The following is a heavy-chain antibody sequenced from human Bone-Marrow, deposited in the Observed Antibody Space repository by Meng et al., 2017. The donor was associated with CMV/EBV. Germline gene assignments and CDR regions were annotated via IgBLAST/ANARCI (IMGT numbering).Heavy chain of an antibody. D-gene: IGHD2-15*01. CDR1: NFSSYT. CDR2: IIPILGIA. J-gene: IGHJ5*02. CDR3: ARDRNVVVVAASYNWFDP. V-gene: IGHV1-69*04. Sequence: NFSSYTISWVRQAPGQGREWMGRIIPILGIANYAQKFQGRVTITADKSTSTAYMELSSLRSEDTAVYYCARDRNVVVVAASYNWFDPWGQGTLVTVSS.